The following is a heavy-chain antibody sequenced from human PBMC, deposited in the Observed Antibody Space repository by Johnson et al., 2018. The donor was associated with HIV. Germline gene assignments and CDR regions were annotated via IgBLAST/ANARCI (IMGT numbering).Heavy chain of an antibody. Sequence: VQLVESGGGVVQPGRSLRLSCTASGFTFSSYGMHWVRQAPGKGLEWVSAISGSGGSTGYGDFVKGRFTISRDNAKNALYLQMNSLRAEDTALYYCAREDPREFHGYGGDGFDIWGQGTMVTVAS. J-gene: IGHJ3*02. V-gene: IGHV3-20*04. CDR2: ISGSGGST. D-gene: IGHD3-16*01. CDR3: AREDPREFHGYGGDGFDI. CDR1: GFTFSSYG.